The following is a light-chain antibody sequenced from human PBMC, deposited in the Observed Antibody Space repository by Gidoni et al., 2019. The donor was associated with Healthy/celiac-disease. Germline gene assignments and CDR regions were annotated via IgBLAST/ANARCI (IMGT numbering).Light chain of an antibody. CDR1: QSISSY. V-gene: IGKV1-39*01. Sequence: DIQMTQSPSSMSASVGDRVTITCRASQSISSYLNWYHQKPGKAPKLLIYAASSLQRGVPSRFSGSGSGTDFTLTISSLQPEDFATYYCQQSYNTPRTFGQXTRVEIK. J-gene: IGKJ1*01. CDR2: AAS. CDR3: QQSYNTPRT.